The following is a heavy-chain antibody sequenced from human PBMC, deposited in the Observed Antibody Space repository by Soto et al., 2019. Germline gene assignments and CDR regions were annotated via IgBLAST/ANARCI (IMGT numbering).Heavy chain of an antibody. D-gene: IGHD3-10*01. CDR2: IKSSGSPT. Sequence: EVQLLGSGGGWVQPGGSLRLSCAASGFTFSTYAMTWVRLAPGRGLEWVLGIKSSGSPTDYPESVKGRFTISRDNLMNTLFLDMNGLRAEDTAIYYCAKTPRGGASGDWYFDLWGRGTLVTVSS. V-gene: IGHV3-23*05. J-gene: IGHJ2*01. CDR1: GFTFSTYA. CDR3: AKTPRGGASGDWYFDL.